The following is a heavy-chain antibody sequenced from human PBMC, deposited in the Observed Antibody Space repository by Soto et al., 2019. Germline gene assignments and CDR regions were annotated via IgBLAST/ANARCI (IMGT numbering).Heavy chain of an antibody. V-gene: IGHV4-59*03. CDR3: AAYIWGNAFDI. CDR1: GGSISSYY. Sequence: PSETLSLTCTVSGGSISSYYWNWIRQSPGKGLEWIGFIYYSGSTNYNPSLKSRVTISVDTSKNQFSLKLSSVTAADTVVYYCAAYIWGNAFDIWGQGTMVTVSS. D-gene: IGHD3-16*01. CDR2: IYYSGST. J-gene: IGHJ3*02.